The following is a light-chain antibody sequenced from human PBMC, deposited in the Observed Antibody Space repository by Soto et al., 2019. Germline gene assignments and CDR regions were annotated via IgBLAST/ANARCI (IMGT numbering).Light chain of an antibody. J-gene: IGLJ2*01. CDR1: NIGSKG. Sequence: SYALTQPPSVSVAPGKTASISCGGNNIGSKGVHWYQQKPGQAPVLVIYSDTDLPPGIPERFSGSNSANLATLTISRVEAGDEADYYCQVWDSGSAHVVFGGGTKVTVL. CDR3: QVWDSGSAHVV. CDR2: SDT. V-gene: IGLV3-21*04.